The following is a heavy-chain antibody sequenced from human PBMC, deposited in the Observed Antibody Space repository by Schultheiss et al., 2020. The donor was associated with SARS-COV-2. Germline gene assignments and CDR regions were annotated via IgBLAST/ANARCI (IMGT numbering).Heavy chain of an antibody. V-gene: IGHV4-59*08. CDR1: GGSFSDYY. CDR2: IYYSGST. D-gene: IGHD3-10*01. J-gene: IGHJ5*02. Sequence: SETLSLTCAVYGGSFSDYYWSWIRQPPGKGLEWIGYIYYSGSTDYNPSLKSRLTISLDTSKNQFSLKLNSVTAADTATYYCARHWGAMVRGVLQEWFDPWGQGTLVTVSS. CDR3: ARHWGAMVRGVLQEWFDP.